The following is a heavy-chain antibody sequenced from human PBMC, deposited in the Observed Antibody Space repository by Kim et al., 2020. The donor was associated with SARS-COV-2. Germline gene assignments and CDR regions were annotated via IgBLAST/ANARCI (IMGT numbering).Heavy chain of an antibody. V-gene: IGHV3-30*18. J-gene: IGHJ3*01. CDR1: GFTFNNFG. CDR2: ISYEGSKK. CDR3: AKANVFLWLGKFHDDAFDL. Sequence: GGSLRLSCAASGFTFNNFGMHWVRQAPGKGLEWVAVISYEGSKKHYADAVNGRFTISRDSFKNTMSLQMSDLTAEDTAVYYCAKANVFLWLGKFHDDAFDLWGQGTIVTVSS. D-gene: IGHD2-21*01.